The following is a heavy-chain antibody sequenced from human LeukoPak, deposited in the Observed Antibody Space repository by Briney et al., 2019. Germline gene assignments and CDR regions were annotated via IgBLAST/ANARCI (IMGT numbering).Heavy chain of an antibody. CDR3: AKNIGYDYPSDY. CDR2: ISSSSSHT. CDR1: GFIFSDYY. D-gene: IGHD5-12*01. J-gene: IGHJ4*02. V-gene: IGHV3-11*06. Sequence: GGSLRLSCAASGFIFSDYYMSWIRQAPGKGLEWVSDISSSSSHTNYAVSVKGRFTISRDNAKNSLYLQMNSLKAEDTAVYYCAKNIGYDYPSDYWGQGTLVTVSS.